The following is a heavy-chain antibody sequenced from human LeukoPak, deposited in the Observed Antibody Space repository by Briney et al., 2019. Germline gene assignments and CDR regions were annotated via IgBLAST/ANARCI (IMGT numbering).Heavy chain of an antibody. Sequence: GRSLRLSCAASGITFSSYAMHWVRQAPGKGLEWVAVISYDGSNKYYADSVKGRFTISRDNSKNTLYLQMNSLRAEDTAVYYCARSIVVVPAAICWFDPWGQGTLVTVSS. D-gene: IGHD2-2*01. CDR2: ISYDGSNK. CDR3: ARSIVVVPAAICWFDP. J-gene: IGHJ5*02. V-gene: IGHV3-30*04. CDR1: GITFSSYA.